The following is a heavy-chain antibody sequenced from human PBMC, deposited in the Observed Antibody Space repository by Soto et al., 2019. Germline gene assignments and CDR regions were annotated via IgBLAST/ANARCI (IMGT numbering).Heavy chain of an antibody. V-gene: IGHV3-23*01. CDR3: AKDLRNYYDSSGYHDAFDI. D-gene: IGHD3-22*01. CDR1: GFTFSSHA. CDR2: ISNSGGST. Sequence: VGSLRLSCAASGFTFSSHAMSWVRQTPGKGLEWVSSISNSGGSTYYADSVKGRFTISRDNSKNTVYLQMKSLRAEDTAIYFCAKDLRNYYDSSGYHDAFDIWGQGTMVTVSS. J-gene: IGHJ3*02.